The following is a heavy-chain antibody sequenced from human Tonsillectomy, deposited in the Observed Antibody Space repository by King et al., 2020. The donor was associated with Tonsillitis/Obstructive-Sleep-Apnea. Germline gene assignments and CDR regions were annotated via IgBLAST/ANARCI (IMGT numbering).Heavy chain of an antibody. CDR2: IDYSGST. Sequence: VQLQQWGAGLLKTTETLSLTCAVYGGPFSGYYWSWIRQSPGKGLEWIGEIDYSGSTNYNPSLKSRVTISLDSPKNQFSLRLNSVTAADTAVYFCASSEYQLLWTRDRHYFDYWGQGTLVTVSS. CDR3: ASSEYQLLWTRDRHYFDY. CDR1: GGPFSGYY. D-gene: IGHD2-2*01. J-gene: IGHJ4*02. V-gene: IGHV4-34*01.